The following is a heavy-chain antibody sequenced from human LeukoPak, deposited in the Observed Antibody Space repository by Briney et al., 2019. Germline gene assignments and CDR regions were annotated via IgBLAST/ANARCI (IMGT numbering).Heavy chain of an antibody. CDR2: IWYDGSNK. CDR3: AVIVPGSYFDY. Sequence: GGSLRLSCAASGFTSSSYGMHWVRQAPGKGLEWVAVIWYDGSNKYYADSVKGRFTISRDNSKNTLYLQMNSLRAEDTAVYYCAVIVPGSYFDYWGQGTLVTVSS. V-gene: IGHV3-33*01. J-gene: IGHJ4*02. CDR1: GFTSSSYG. D-gene: IGHD3-22*01.